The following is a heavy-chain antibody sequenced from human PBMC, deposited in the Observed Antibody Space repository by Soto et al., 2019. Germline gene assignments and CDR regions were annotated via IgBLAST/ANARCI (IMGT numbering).Heavy chain of an antibody. Sequence: DSVKVSCKASGYTFTSYGISWVRQAPGQGLEWMGWINAYNGNTNYAQKLQGRVTMTTDTSTSTAYMELRSLRSDDTAVYYCSRWYSSGWYGLAYYFAYWGQGTLVTVSS. V-gene: IGHV1-18*01. CDR2: INAYNGNT. CDR3: SRWYSSGWYGLAYYFAY. CDR1: GYTFTSYG. D-gene: IGHD6-19*01. J-gene: IGHJ4*02.